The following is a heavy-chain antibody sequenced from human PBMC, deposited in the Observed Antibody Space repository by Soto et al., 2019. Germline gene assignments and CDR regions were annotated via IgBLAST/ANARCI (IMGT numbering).Heavy chain of an antibody. D-gene: IGHD3-16*01. V-gene: IGHV1-2*06. CDR1: GYTFTAYY. CDR2: INPKSGDT. J-gene: IGHJ4*02. Sequence: QVQLVQSGAEVKKPGASVKVSCKASGYTFTAYYLYRVRQAPGQGLEWLGRINPKSGDTNYAQKFQGRVTMTRDTSISTAYMELSSLRSDDTAFYYCATLKQAPGGIDSWGQGTLVTVSS. CDR3: ATLKQAPGGIDS.